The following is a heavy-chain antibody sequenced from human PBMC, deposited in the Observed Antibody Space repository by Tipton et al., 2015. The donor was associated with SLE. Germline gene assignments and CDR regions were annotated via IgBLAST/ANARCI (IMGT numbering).Heavy chain of an antibody. V-gene: IGHV3-23*01. CDR1: GCTFSSYA. Sequence: SLRLSCAASGCTFSSYAMTWVRQAPGKGLEWVSAISGSGGSTYYADSVKGRFTISRDNSKNTLYLQMNSLRAEDTAVYYCAIFNWGSGAFDIWGQGTMVTVSS. J-gene: IGHJ3*02. D-gene: IGHD7-27*01. CDR3: AIFNWGSGAFDI. CDR2: ISGSGGST.